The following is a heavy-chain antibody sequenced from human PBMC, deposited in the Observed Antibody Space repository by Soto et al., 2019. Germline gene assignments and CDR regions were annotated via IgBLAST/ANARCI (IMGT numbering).Heavy chain of an antibody. CDR3: ARVHVMVVAGSTFDD. CDR2: IYHGGTT. J-gene: IGHJ4*01. CDR1: GYSISSGSY. D-gene: IGHD6-19*01. Sequence: LSLTCTVSGYSISSGSYCAWIRQPPGKGPEWIASIYHGGTTFYNPSLKSRITISVDTSNNQFSLKLTSVTAADTAVYYCARVHVMVVAGSTFDDWGHGTLVTVSS. V-gene: IGHV4-38-2*02.